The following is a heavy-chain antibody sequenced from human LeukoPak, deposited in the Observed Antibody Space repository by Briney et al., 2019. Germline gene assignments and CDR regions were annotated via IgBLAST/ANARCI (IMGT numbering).Heavy chain of an antibody. V-gene: IGHV3-23*01. D-gene: IGHD3-16*01. CDR2: ISGSGGTT. CDR1: GFTFSSYA. J-gene: IGHJ6*02. Sequence: QPGGSLRLSCAASGFTFSSYAMSWVRQAPGKGLEWVSAISGSGGTTYYADSVKGRFTISRDNSKNTLYLQMNSLRAEDTAVYYCAKDLGPYYYYYGMDVWGQGTTVTVSS. CDR3: AKDLGPYYYYYGMDV.